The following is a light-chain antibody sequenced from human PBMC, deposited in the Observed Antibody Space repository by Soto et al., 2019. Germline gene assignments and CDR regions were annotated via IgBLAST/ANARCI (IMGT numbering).Light chain of an antibody. Sequence: VCGYTSQLATIFRTETSSDVGFSNYVFWYQQHPGKAPKLIISDVSNRPSGVSNRFSGSKSGNTASLTISGLQAEDEADYYCSSYTSSSTDVFGTGTKVTVL. V-gene: IGLV2-14*04. J-gene: IGLJ1*01. CDR1: SSDVGFSNY. CDR2: DVS. CDR3: SSYTSSSTDV.